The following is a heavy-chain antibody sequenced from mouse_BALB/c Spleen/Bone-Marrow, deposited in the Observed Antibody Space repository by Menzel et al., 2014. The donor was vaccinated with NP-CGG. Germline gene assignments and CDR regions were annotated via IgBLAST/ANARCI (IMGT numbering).Heavy chain of an antibody. CDR2: INSNGDNT. V-gene: IGHV5-6-2*01. CDR3: ARRGISTAEGVGAMDY. Sequence: EVKLVESGGGLVKLGGSLKLSCAASGFTFTSYYMSWVRQTPEKRLELVAAINSNGDNTYYPDTMKGRFTISRDNAKNTLYLQMGSLKSEDTALFYCARRGISTAEGVGAMDYWGQGTSVTVSS. D-gene: IGHD1-2*01. CDR1: GFTFTSYY. J-gene: IGHJ4*01.